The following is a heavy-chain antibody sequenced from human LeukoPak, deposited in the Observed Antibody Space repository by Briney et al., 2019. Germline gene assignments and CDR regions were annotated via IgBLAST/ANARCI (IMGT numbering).Heavy chain of an antibody. V-gene: IGHV3-30-3*01. CDR3: ARITYYYDSSGYPFDY. CDR2: ISYDGSNK. Sequence: GGSLRLSCAASGFTFSSYAMHWVCQAPGKGLEWVAVISYDGSNKYYADSVKGRFTISRDNSKNTLYLQMNSLRAEDTAVYYCARITYYYDSSGYPFDYWGQGTLVTVSS. CDR1: GFTFSSYA. J-gene: IGHJ4*02. D-gene: IGHD3-22*01.